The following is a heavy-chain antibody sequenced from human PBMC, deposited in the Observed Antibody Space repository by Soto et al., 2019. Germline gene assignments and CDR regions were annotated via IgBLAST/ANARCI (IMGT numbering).Heavy chain of an antibody. CDR1: GYTFTGYY. Sequence: GASLKVSCKGSGYTFTGYYMHWVRHAPGQGLEWMGWINPNSGGTNYAQKFQGRVTMTRDTSISTAYMELRRLRSDDTAVYYCARTIFEGDYYYGMDVWGKGTTVTVSS. D-gene: IGHD3-3*01. V-gene: IGHV1-2*02. J-gene: IGHJ6*04. CDR3: ARTIFEGDYYYGMDV. CDR2: INPNSGGT.